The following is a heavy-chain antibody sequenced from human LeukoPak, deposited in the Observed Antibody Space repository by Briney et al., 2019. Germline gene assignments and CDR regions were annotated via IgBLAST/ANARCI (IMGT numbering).Heavy chain of an antibody. CDR1: RGSIFTTSYY. V-gene: IGHV4-39*01. CDR2: IYYSGST. D-gene: IGHD2-2*01. J-gene: IGHJ3*02. Sequence: SETLSLTCTVARGSIFTTSYYWDWIRQSPGKGLEWIGSIYYSGSTYCNPSLKSRVTISVDTSKSQFSLNLSSVTAADTAVYFCARSYCSTTTCYAVGAFDIWGQGTMVTVSS. CDR3: ARSYCSTTTCYAVGAFDI.